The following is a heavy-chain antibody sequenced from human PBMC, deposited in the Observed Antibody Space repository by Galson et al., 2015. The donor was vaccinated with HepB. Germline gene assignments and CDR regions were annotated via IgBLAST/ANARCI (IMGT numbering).Heavy chain of an antibody. V-gene: IGHV2-5*01. CDR1: GFSLSTSGVG. CDR3: AHGDVDIVATSAFDI. CDR2: IYWNDDK. D-gene: IGHD5-12*01. Sequence: PALVKPTQTLTLTCTFSGFSLSTSGVGVGWIRQPPGKALEWLALIYWNDDKRYSPSLKRRLTITKDTSKNQVVLTMTNMDPVDTATYYCAHGDVDIVATSAFDIWGQGTMVTVSS. J-gene: IGHJ3*02.